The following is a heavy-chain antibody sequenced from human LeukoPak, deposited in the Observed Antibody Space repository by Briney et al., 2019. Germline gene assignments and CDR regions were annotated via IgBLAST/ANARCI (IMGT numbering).Heavy chain of an antibody. CDR1: GYTFTSYD. D-gene: IGHD3-22*01. CDR3: ARHYYYDSSGYPIPGNWFDP. CDR2: MNPNSGNT. J-gene: IGHJ5*02. V-gene: IGHV1-8*02. Sequence: ASVKVSCKVSGYTFTSYDINWVRQATGQGLEWMGWMNPNSGNTGYAQKFQGRVTITRNTSISTAYMELSSLRSEDTAVYYCARHYYYDSSGYPIPGNWFDPWGQGTLVTVSS.